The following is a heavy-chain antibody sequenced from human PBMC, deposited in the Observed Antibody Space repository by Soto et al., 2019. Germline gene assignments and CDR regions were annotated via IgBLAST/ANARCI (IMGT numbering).Heavy chain of an antibody. J-gene: IGHJ6*02. CDR3: ATDPNIAAAGTFAYFYYGMDV. CDR1: GGTFISYA. D-gene: IGHD6-13*01. Sequence: QVQLVQSGAEVKKPGSSVKVSCKASGGTFISYAISWVRLAPGQGLEWMGGIIPIFGTANNAQKFQGRVTLTAEASTSTAYMELSSLTSEDTAVYYCATDPNIAAAGTFAYFYYGMDVWGQGTTVTVSS. V-gene: IGHV1-69*01. CDR2: IIPIFGTA.